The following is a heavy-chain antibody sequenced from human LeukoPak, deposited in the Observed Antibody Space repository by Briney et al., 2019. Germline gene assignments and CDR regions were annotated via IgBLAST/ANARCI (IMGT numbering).Heavy chain of an antibody. J-gene: IGHJ4*02. CDR1: GGSFSGYY. V-gene: IGHV4-34*01. CDR3: ARGEHAFNTAMDRTPFDY. CDR2: INHSEST. D-gene: IGHD5-18*01. Sequence: SETLSLTCAVYGGSFSGYYWSWIRQPPGKGLEWIGEINHSESTNYNPSLKSRVTISVDTSKNQFSLKLSSVTAADTAVYYCARGEHAFNTAMDRTPFDYWGQGTLVTVSS.